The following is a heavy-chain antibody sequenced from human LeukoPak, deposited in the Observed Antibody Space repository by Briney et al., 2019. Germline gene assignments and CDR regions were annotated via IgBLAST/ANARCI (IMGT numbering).Heavy chain of an antibody. V-gene: IGHV4-4*07. CDR2: IYTRGTT. D-gene: IGHD3/OR15-3a*01. J-gene: IGHJ4*02. Sequence: KSSETLSLTCTVSGASMSTYYWSWIRQPAGKGLEWIGRIYTRGTTNYNPSLKSRVTMSLDTSKNQFSLKLTSVTAADTAVYYCARESIFELVIDDWGQGNLVTVSS. CDR3: ARESIFELVIDD. CDR1: GASMSTYY.